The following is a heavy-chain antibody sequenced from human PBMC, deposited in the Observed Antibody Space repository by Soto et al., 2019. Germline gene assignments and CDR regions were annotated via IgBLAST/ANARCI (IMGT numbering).Heavy chain of an antibody. CDR3: ARSYSGSGSRHSFDY. Sequence: VQLVQSGAEVKKPGSSVKVSCKASGGTFSSYTISWVRQAPGQGLEWMGMIIPILGIANYKQKFQGTVSITEDKSKRKTYIVQSSLRSEDTAVYYCARSYSGSGSRHSFDYWGQGTLVTVSS. D-gene: IGHD3-10*01. CDR1: GGTFSSYT. J-gene: IGHJ4*02. CDR2: IIPILGIA. V-gene: IGHV1-69*02.